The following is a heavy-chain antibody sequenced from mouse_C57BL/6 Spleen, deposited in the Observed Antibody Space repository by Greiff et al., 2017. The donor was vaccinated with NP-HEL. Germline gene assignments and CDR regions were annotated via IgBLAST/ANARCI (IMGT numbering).Heavy chain of an antibody. CDR1: GFTFSDYG. CDR2: ISSGSSTI. CDR3: ARQGFGYYFDY. J-gene: IGHJ2*01. Sequence: EVQLMESGGGLVKPGGSLKLSCAASGFTFSDYGMHWVRQAPEKGLEWVAYISSGSSTIYYADTVKGRITISRDNAKNTLFLQMTSLRSEDTAMYYCARQGFGYYFDYWGQGTTLTVSS. V-gene: IGHV5-17*01.